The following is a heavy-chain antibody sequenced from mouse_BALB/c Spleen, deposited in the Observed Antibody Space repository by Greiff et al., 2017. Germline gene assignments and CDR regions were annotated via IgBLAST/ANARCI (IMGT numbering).Heavy chain of an antibody. CDR2: INPSSGYT. V-gene: IGHV1-4*02. CDR3: AYYYGYDMDY. D-gene: IGHD2-2*01. J-gene: IGHJ4*01. CDR1: GYTFTSYT. Sequence: QVQLQQSAAELARPGASVKMSCKASGYTFTSYTMHWVKQRPGQGLEWIGYINPSSGYTEYNQKFKDKTTLTADKSSSTACMQLSSLTSEDSAVYYCAYYYGYDMDYWGQGTAVTVSS.